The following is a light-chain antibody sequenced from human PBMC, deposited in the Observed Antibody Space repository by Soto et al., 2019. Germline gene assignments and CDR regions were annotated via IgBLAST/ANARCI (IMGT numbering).Light chain of an antibody. CDR2: GGS. V-gene: IGLV2-23*01. J-gene: IGLJ2*01. CDR1: SSDVGSYNL. Sequence: QSALTQPASVSGSPGQSITISCTGTSSDVGSYNLVSWYQQHPGKAPKLTIYGGSERPSGVSNRFSGSKSGNTASLTISGLQAEDEADYYCCSYAGSRTLVVFGGGTKLTVL. CDR3: CSYAGSRTLVV.